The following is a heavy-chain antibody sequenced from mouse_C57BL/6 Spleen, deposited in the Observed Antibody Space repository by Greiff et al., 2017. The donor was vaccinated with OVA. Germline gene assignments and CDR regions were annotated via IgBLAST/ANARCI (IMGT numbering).Heavy chain of an antibody. CDR2: ISYDGSN. D-gene: IGHD4-1*01. Sequence: EVHLVESGPGLVKPSQSLSLTCSVTGYSITSGYYWNWIRQFPGNKLEWMGYISYDGSNNYNPSLKNRISITRDTSKNQFFLKLNSVTTEDTATYYCARNWDVYFDVWGTGTTVTVSS. CDR1: GYSITSGYY. J-gene: IGHJ1*03. CDR3: ARNWDVYFDV. V-gene: IGHV3-6*01.